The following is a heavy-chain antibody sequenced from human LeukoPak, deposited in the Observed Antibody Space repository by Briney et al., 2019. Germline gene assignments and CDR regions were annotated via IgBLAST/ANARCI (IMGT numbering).Heavy chain of an antibody. J-gene: IGHJ5*02. Sequence: EASETLSLTCAVYGGSFSGYYWSWIRQPPGKGLEWIGEINHSGSTNYNPSLKSRVTISVDTSKNQFSLKLSSVTAADTAVYYCARWTELTTAPGNWFDPWGQGTLVTVSS. CDR1: GGSFSGYY. V-gene: IGHV4-34*01. CDR2: INHSGST. D-gene: IGHD4-17*01. CDR3: ARWTELTTAPGNWFDP.